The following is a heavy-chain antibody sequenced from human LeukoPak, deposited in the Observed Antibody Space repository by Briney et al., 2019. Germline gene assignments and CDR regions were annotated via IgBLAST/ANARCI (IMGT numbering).Heavy chain of an antibody. CDR1: GGSISSYY. V-gene: IGHV4-4*07. D-gene: IGHD6-13*01. J-gene: IGHJ4*02. Sequence: SETLSLTCTVSGGSISSYYWSWIRQPAGKGLEWIESIYTSGSTNYNPSLKSRVTISVDTSKNQFSLKLSSVTAADTAVYYCARVVAAASGKKYYFDYWGQGTLVTVSS. CDR2: IYTSGST. CDR3: ARVVAAASGKKYYFDY.